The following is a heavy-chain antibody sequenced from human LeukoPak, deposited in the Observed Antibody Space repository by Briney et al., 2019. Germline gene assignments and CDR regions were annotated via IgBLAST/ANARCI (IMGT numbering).Heavy chain of an antibody. V-gene: IGHV3-21*01. D-gene: IGHD3-3*01. CDR1: GFTFSSYS. CDR3: AREEELRFLEWLYAHRYYFDY. Sequence: ESGGGVVQPGGSLRLSCAASGFTFSSYSMNWVRQAPGKGLEWVSSISSSSYIYYADSVKGRFTISRDNAKNSLYLQMNSLRAEDTAVYYCAREEELRFLEWLYAHRYYFDYWGQGTLVTVSS. CDR2: ISSSSYI. J-gene: IGHJ4*02.